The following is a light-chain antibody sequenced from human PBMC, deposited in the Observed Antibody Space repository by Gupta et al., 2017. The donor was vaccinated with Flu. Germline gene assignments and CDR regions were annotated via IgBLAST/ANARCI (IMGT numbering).Light chain of an antibody. V-gene: IGLV3-19*01. Sequence: SSELTQDPAVSVALGQTVRITFQGDSLRSSYASWYQQKPGQAPVLVIYAKNNRPSGIPDRFSGSSSGNTASLTITGAQAEDEADYYCNSRDSSDNHQAVFGGGTKLTVL. CDR2: AKN. CDR3: NSRDSSDNHQAV. CDR1: SLRSSY. J-gene: IGLJ2*01.